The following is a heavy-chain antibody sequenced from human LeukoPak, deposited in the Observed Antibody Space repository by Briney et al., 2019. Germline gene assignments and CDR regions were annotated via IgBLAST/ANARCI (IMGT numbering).Heavy chain of an antibody. V-gene: IGHV4-59*01. CDR3: ARDLGYSYGYTFDY. CDR1: GGSISNYY. Sequence: PSESLSLTCTVSGGSISNYYWSWIRQPPGKGLEWVGYIYYSGSTNYKPSLKSRVTLSVDMSKNQFSLKLSSVTAADTAVYYCARDLGYSYGYTFDYWGQGTLVTVSS. J-gene: IGHJ4*02. CDR2: IYYSGST. D-gene: IGHD5-18*01.